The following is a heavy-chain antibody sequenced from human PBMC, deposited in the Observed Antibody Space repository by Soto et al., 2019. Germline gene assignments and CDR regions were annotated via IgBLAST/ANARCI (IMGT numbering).Heavy chain of an antibody. CDR1: GGTFSSYT. Sequence: QVQLVQSGAEVKKPGSSVKVSCKASGGTFSSYTISWVRQAPGQGLEWMGRIIPILGIANYAQKFQGRVTITADKSTSTAYMELSSLRSEDTAVYYCARLKGVTGTYKLTMDDAFDIWGQGTMVTVSS. D-gene: IGHD1-7*01. CDR2: IIPILGIA. CDR3: ARLKGVTGTYKLTMDDAFDI. J-gene: IGHJ3*02. V-gene: IGHV1-69*02.